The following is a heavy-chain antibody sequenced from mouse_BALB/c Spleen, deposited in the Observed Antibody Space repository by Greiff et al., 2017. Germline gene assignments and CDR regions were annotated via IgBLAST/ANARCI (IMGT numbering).Heavy chain of an antibody. V-gene: IGHV5-6-5*01. J-gene: IGHJ3*01. CDR1: GFTFSSYA. CDR2: ISSGGST. CDR3: ARGRDRYDGFAY. Sequence: EVQVVESGGGLVKPGGSLKLSCAASGFTFSSYAMSWVRQTPEKRLEWVASISSGGSTYYPDSVKGRFTISRDNARNILYLQMSSLRSEDTAMYYCARGRDRYDGFAYWGQGTLVTVSA. D-gene: IGHD2-14*01.